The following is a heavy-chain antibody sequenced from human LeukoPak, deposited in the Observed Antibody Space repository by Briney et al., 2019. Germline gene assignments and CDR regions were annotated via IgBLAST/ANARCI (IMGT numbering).Heavy chain of an antibody. CDR3: ARDHDAVGTTIDH. V-gene: IGHV3-74*03. J-gene: IGHJ4*02. CDR2: IKSDGSVT. D-gene: IGHD1-14*01. CDR1: GFTFSSYW. Sequence: GGSLRLSCAASGFTFSSYWMRWVRHAPGEGLGWVSRIKSDGSVTSYADSVKGGSTISRDNAKNMLYLQMNSLRAEDTAVYFCARDHDAVGTTIDHWGQGTLVTVSS.